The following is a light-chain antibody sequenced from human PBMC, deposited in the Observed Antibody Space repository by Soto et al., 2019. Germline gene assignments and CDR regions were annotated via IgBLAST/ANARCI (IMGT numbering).Light chain of an antibody. Sequence: DIQMTQSPSSLSASVGDRVTITCRSSHGISNYLAWYQQQPGKVPKLLIYVASTLQSGVPSRFSGSGSGTDFTLTISSLQPEDVATYYCQNYNSAPWTFGQGTKVESK. CDR3: QNYNSAPWT. J-gene: IGKJ1*01. CDR2: VAS. CDR1: HGISNY. V-gene: IGKV1-27*01.